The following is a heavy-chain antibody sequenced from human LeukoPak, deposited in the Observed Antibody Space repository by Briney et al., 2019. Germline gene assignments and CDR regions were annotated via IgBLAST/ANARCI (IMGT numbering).Heavy chain of an antibody. CDR3: ARHTVAAAGYGMDV. Sequence: ASVKVSCKASGYTFTGYYMHWVRQAPGQGLEWMGWINPNSGGTNYAQKFQGRVTMTRDTSISTAYMELSRLRSDDTAVYYCARHTVAAAGYGMDVWGQGTTVTVSS. J-gene: IGHJ6*02. D-gene: IGHD6-13*01. CDR2: INPNSGGT. V-gene: IGHV1-2*02. CDR1: GYTFTGYY.